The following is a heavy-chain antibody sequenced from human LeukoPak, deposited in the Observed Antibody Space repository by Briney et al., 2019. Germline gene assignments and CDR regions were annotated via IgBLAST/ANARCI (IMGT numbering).Heavy chain of an antibody. D-gene: IGHD3-10*01. CDR1: GYTFTDYY. V-gene: IGHV1-69-2*01. J-gene: IGHJ4*02. CDR2: VDPEDGET. Sequence: ATVKISCKVSGYTFTDYYMHWVQQAPGKGLEWMGLVDPEDGETIYAEKFQGRVTITADTSTDTAYMGLSSLRSEDTAVYYCATRGRPGPALASECWGQGTLVTVSS. CDR3: ATRGRPGPALASEC.